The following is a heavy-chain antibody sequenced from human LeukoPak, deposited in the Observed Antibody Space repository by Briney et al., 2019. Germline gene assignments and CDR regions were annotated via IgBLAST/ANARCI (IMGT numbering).Heavy chain of an antibody. J-gene: IGHJ2*01. CDR1: GFTFSSYA. Sequence: PGGSLRLSCAASGFTFSSYAMSWVRQAPGKGLEWVSAISGSGGSTYYADSVKGRFTISRDNSKNTLYLQMNSLRAEDTAVYYCAKSRFTVTRGYWYFDLWGRGTLVTVSS. CDR2: ISGSGGST. CDR3: AKSRFTVTRGYWYFDL. V-gene: IGHV3-23*01. D-gene: IGHD4-17*01.